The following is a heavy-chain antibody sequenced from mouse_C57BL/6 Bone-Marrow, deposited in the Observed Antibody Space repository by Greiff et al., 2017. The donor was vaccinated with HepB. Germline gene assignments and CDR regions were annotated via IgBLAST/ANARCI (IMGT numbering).Heavy chain of an antibody. D-gene: IGHD1-1*01. CDR3: ARYYYGSSWYFDV. V-gene: IGHV1-85*01. J-gene: IGHJ1*03. CDR2: IYPRDGST. CDR1: GYTFTSYD. Sequence: QVQLQQSGPELVKPGASVKLSCKASGYTFTSYDINWVKQRPGQGLEWIGWIYPRDGSTKYNEKLKGKATLTVDTSSITAYMELHSLTSEDSAVYFCARYYYGSSWYFDVWGTGTTVTVSS.